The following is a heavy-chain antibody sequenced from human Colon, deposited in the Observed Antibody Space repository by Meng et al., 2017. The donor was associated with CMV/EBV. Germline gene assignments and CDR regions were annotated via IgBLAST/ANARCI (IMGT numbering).Heavy chain of an antibody. CDR1: GFNFNSYA. V-gene: IGHV3-23*03. J-gene: IGHJ6*02. D-gene: IGHD3-10*01. CDR2: TYSGGGNT. CDR3: AKDQLWFGGYYGMDV. Sequence: GRSLRLSCAASGFNFNSYAMSGVRQAPGRGLEWLSVTYSGGGNTYYADSVKGRFTISRDNSKNTLYLQMNSLRAEDTALYYCAKDQLWFGGYYGMDVWGQGTPVTVSS.